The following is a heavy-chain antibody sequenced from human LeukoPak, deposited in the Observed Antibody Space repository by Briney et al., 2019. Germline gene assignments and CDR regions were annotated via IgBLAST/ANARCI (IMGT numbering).Heavy chain of an antibody. J-gene: IGHJ4*02. Sequence: SETLSLTCAVYGGSFSGYYWSWLRQPPGKGLEWIGEINHSGSTNYNPSLKSRVTISVDTSKNQFSLKLSSVTAADTAVYYCARVKRDCSGGTCYSYDYWGQGTLVTVSS. D-gene: IGHD2-15*01. V-gene: IGHV4-34*01. CDR1: GGSFSGYY. CDR3: ARVKRDCSGGTCYSYDY. CDR2: INHSGST.